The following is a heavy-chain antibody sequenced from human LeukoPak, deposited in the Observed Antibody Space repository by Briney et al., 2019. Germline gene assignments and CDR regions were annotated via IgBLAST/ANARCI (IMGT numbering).Heavy chain of an antibody. CDR1: GGSISSYY. V-gene: IGHV4-4*07. J-gene: IGHJ6*02. Sequence: PSETLSLTCTVSGGSISSYYWSWIRQPAGKGLEWIGRIYTSGSTNYNPSLKSRVTMSVDTSKNQFSLKLSSVTAADTAVYYCARRKYYDFWSGYYKVYYYGMDVWGQGTTVTVSS. CDR3: ARRKYYDFWSGYYKVYYYGMDV. D-gene: IGHD3-3*01. CDR2: IYTSGST.